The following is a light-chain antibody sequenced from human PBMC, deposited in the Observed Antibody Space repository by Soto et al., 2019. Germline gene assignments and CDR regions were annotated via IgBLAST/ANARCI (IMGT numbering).Light chain of an antibody. CDR3: QHLNDYRYT. V-gene: IGKV1-9*01. Sequence: DIQLTQSPSFLSASVGDRVTITCRASQAISSSLAWYQHNPGKAPKLLIYAANTLQNGVPSSFSGSGSETDFTITISSLQPEDFATYYGQHLNDYRYTFGQGTKVEIK. CDR1: QAISSS. CDR2: AAN. J-gene: IGKJ2*01.